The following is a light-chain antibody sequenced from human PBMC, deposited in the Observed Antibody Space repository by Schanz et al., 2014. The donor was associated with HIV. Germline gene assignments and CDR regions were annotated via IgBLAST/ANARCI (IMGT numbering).Light chain of an antibody. J-gene: IGKJ1*01. CDR1: QSVSNN. CDR2: GAS. CDR3: QQYNNWPWT. Sequence: EIVLTQSPGTLSLSPRERTALSCRASQSVSNNYLAWYQQKPGQSPRLLIYGASTRATDLSARFSGSGSGTDFTLTISSLQSEDFAVYYCQQYNNWPWTFGEGTKVEVK. V-gene: IGKV3-15*01.